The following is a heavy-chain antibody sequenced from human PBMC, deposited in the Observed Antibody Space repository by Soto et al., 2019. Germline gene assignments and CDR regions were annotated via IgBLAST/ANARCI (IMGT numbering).Heavy chain of an antibody. V-gene: IGHV3-73*01. J-gene: IGHJ4*02. CDR1: EFTFSGSA. Sequence: PGGSLRLSCAASEFTFSGSAMHWVRQASGKGLEWVGRIRSKANSYATAYAASVKGRFTISRDDSKNTAYLQMNSLKTEDTAVYYCTRHYDFWSGYYYDYWGQGTLVTVSS. D-gene: IGHD3-3*01. CDR3: TRHYDFWSGYYYDY. CDR2: IRSKANSYAT.